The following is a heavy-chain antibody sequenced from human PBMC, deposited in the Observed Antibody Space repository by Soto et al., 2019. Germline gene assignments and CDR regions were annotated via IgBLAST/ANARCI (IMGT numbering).Heavy chain of an antibody. Sequence: PXETLSLTCTVSGCSLSSYYWTWIRQSPGKGLEWIGYVYFSGNTNYNPSLKSRVTISIDTSKNQFSLRLASVTAADTAFYFCGSVRPSGYVLSWGQGTLVTVSS. CDR2: VYFSGNT. CDR3: GSVRPSGYVLS. J-gene: IGHJ4*02. CDR1: GCSLSSYY. V-gene: IGHV4-59*01. D-gene: IGHD6-25*01.